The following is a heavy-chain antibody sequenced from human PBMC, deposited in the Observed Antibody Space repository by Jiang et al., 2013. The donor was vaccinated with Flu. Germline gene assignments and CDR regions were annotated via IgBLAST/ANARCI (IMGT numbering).Heavy chain of an antibody. D-gene: IGHD2-15*01. CDR3: TILGADHPTPDAADV. Sequence: SGAEVKKPGAKVKISCKISGYTFTDSYIHWVQQAPGKGLEWLGLVDPKNGQPIYADRFQGRIAMTADISTDTAYLELTSLRSEDTALYYCTILGADHPTPDAADVWGQGTLVTVSS. V-gene: IGHV1-69-2*01. J-gene: IGHJ4*02. CDR2: VDPKNGQP. CDR1: GYTFTDSY.